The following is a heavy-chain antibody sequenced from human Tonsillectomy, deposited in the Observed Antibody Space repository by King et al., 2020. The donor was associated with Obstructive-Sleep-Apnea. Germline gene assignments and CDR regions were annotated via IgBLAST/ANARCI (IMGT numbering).Heavy chain of an antibody. CDR2: TYYRSKWYN. J-gene: IGHJ4*02. Sequence: VQLPQSGPGLVKPSQTLSLTCAISGDSVSSNSAAWHWIRQSPSRGLEWLGRTYYRSKWYNDYAVSVKSRITINPDTSKNQFSLQLNSVTPEDTAVYYCARVEDSSGWPVIDYWGQGTLVTVSS. D-gene: IGHD6-19*01. CDR1: GDSVSSNSAA. CDR3: ARVEDSSGWPVIDY. V-gene: IGHV6-1*01.